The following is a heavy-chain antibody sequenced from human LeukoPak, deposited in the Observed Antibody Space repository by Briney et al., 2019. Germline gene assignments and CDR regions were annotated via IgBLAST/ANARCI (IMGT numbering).Heavy chain of an antibody. CDR3: ARTGRYSSSWYRDY. Sequence: GGSLRLSCAASGFTFSSYGMHWVRQAPGKGLEWVAFIRYDGSNKYYADSVKGRFTISRDNAKNSLYLQMNSLRAEDTAVYYCARTGRYSSSWYRDYWGQGTLVTVSS. D-gene: IGHD6-13*01. CDR1: GFTFSSYG. J-gene: IGHJ4*02. V-gene: IGHV3-30*02. CDR2: IRYDGSNK.